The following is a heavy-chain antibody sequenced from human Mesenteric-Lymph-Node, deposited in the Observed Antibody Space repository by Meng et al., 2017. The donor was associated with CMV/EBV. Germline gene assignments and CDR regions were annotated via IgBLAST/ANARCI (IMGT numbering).Heavy chain of an antibody. Sequence: GYPFTNYAIHWVRQAPGQRLEWMGWVDAGNGNTKYSQKFQGRVTITRDTSASTAYMELSSLRSEDTAVYYCARMDGYSGYDSPQGDYWGQGTLVTVSS. CDR1: GYPFTNYA. CDR3: ARMDGYSGYDSPQGDY. J-gene: IGHJ4*02. CDR2: VDAGNGNT. V-gene: IGHV1-3*01. D-gene: IGHD5-12*01.